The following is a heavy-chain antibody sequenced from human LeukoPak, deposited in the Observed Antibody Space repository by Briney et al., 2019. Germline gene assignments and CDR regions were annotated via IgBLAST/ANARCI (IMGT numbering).Heavy chain of an antibody. CDR2: IIPIFGTA. V-gene: IGHV1-69*13. Sequence: SVKVSCKASGGTFSSYAISWVRQAPGQGLEWMGGIIPIFGTANYAQKFQGRVTITADESTSTAYMELSSLRSEDTAVYYCASSPISRSGPKYNWFDPWGQGTLVTVSS. D-gene: IGHD2-21*01. CDR3: ASSPISRSGPKYNWFDP. CDR1: GGTFSSYA. J-gene: IGHJ5*02.